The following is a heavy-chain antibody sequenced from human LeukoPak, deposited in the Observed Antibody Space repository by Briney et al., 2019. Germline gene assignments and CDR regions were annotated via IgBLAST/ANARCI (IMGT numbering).Heavy chain of an antibody. J-gene: IGHJ3*02. CDR3: GRVGGRSKAAKGDAFDI. D-gene: IGHD6-6*01. CDR1: GFTFSDYT. V-gene: IGHV3-21*01. Sequence: GGSLRLSCAASGFTFSDYTINWVRQAPGKGLEWVSSISSTSNYIYHADSLKGRVTISRDNAKNSLSLQMNSLRVEDTAVYYCGRVGGRSKAAKGDAFDIWGQGTMVTVSS. CDR2: ISSTSNYI.